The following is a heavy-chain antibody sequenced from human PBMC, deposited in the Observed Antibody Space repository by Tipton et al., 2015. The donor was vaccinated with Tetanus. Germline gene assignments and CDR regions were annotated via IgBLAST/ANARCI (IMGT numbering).Heavy chain of an antibody. CDR3: ARRGGDFLTGYYDS. J-gene: IGHJ4*02. CDR1: GGSVSSGNYY. V-gene: IGHV4-61*01. D-gene: IGHD3-9*01. CDR2: IYYSGGT. Sequence: TLSLTCTVSGGSVSSGNYYWSWIRQPPGKELEWIGYIYYSGGTNYNPSLKSRVAISVDTSKNQFSLKLTSVTAADTAVYYCARRGGDFLTGYYDSWGQGTPVIVSS.